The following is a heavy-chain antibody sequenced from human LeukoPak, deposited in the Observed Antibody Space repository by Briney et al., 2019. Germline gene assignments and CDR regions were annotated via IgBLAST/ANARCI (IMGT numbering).Heavy chain of an antibody. Sequence: PSETLSLTCTVSGGSISSYYWSWIRQPPGKGLEWIGYIYYSGSTNYNPSLKSRVPISVDTSKNQFSLKLGSVTAADPAVYYCARVAIDYDFWSGYPPYYFDYWGQGTLVTVSS. CDR1: GGSISSYY. V-gene: IGHV4-59*01. J-gene: IGHJ4*02. CDR2: IYYSGST. CDR3: ARVAIDYDFWSGYPPYYFDY. D-gene: IGHD3-3*01.